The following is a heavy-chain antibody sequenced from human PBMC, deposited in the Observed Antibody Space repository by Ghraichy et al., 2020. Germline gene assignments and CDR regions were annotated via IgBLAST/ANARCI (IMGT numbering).Heavy chain of an antibody. D-gene: IGHD1-14*01. V-gene: IGHV4-4*07. CDR3: ARHNGPAAFDI. CDR1: GGSISGYY. J-gene: IGHJ3*02. Sequence: SETLSLTCTVSGGSISGYYWSWIRQPAGKGLEWIGRIYTSGSTNYNPSLKSRASMSVDTSRNHFSLNLRSVTAADTAVYFCARHNGPAAFDIWGQGTMVTVSS. CDR2: IYTSGST.